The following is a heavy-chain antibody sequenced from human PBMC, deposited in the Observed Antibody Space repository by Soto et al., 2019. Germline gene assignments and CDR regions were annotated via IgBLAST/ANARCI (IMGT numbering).Heavy chain of an antibody. CDR1: GFSLSTSGVG. D-gene: IGHD2-15*01. V-gene: IGHV2-5*02. Sequence: QITLKESGPTLVKPTQTLTLTCTFSGFSLSTSGVGVGWIRQPPGKALEWLALIYWDDDQRYSPSLTSRLTITKDTSKNQLVLTMANMDPVDTATYYCAHVLVVVANYGMDVWGQGTTVTVSS. CDR3: AHVLVVVANYGMDV. CDR2: IYWDDDQ. J-gene: IGHJ6*02.